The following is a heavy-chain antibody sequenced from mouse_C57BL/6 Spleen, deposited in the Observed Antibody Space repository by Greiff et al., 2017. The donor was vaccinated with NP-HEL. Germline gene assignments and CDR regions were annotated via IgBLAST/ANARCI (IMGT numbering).Heavy chain of an antibody. V-gene: IGHV1-81*01. D-gene: IGHD2-5*01. Sequence: QVQLQQSGAELARPGASVKLSCKASGYTFTSYGISWVKQRTGQGLEWIGEIYPRSGNTCYNEKFKGKATLTADKSSSTAYMELRSLTSEDSAVYFCARNSNYDAMDYWGQGTSVTVSS. CDR1: GYTFTSYG. J-gene: IGHJ4*01. CDR3: ARNSNYDAMDY. CDR2: IYPRSGNT.